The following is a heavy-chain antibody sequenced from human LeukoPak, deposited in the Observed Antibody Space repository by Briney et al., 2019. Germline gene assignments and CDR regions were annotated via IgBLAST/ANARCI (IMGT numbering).Heavy chain of an antibody. D-gene: IGHD2-15*01. V-gene: IGHV3-9*03. CDR3: AKDMGPTYSDGSPMGVDY. Sequence: PGRSLRLSCAASGFTFDDYAMHWVRQAPGKGLEWVSGISWNSGSIGYADSVKGRFTISRDNAKNSLYLQMNSLRAEDMALYYCAKDMGPTYSDGSPMGVDYWGQGTLVTVSS. J-gene: IGHJ4*02. CDR2: ISWNSGSI. CDR1: GFTFDDYA.